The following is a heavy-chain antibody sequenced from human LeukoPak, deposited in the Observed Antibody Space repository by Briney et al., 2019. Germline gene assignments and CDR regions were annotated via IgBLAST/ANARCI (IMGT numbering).Heavy chain of an antibody. J-gene: IGHJ4*02. Sequence: GESLRLSCAASGFTFSSYAMSWVRQAPGKGLEWVSSIGGSGGSTYYADSVKGRFTISRDNSKNTLYLQMNSLRAEDTAVYYCAKVETAAAATLRGFDYWGQGTLVTLSS. CDR3: AKVETAAAATLRGFDY. CDR2: IGGSGGST. D-gene: IGHD6-13*01. CDR1: GFTFSSYA. V-gene: IGHV3-23*01.